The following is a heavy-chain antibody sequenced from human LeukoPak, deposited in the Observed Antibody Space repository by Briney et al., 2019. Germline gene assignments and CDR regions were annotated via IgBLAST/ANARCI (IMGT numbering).Heavy chain of an antibody. Sequence: SETLSLTCTVSGGSISSSSYYWGWIRQPPGKGLEWIGSIYYSGSTYYNPSLKSRVTISVDTSKNQFSLKLSSVTAADTAVYYCARELTYYYDSSGYYYDAFDIWGQGTMVTVSS. CDR2: IYYSGST. J-gene: IGHJ3*02. D-gene: IGHD3-22*01. CDR1: GGSISSSSYY. V-gene: IGHV4-39*07. CDR3: ARELTYYYDSSGYYYDAFDI.